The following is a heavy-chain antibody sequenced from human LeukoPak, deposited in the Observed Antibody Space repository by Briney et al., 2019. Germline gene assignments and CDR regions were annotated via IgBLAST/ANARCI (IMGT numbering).Heavy chain of an antibody. J-gene: IGHJ5*02. Sequence: GGSLRLSCAASGFTFSDYYMSWIRQAPGKGLEWVSYISSSGSSIYYADSVKGRFTISRDNAENSLYLQMNSLRVEDTAVYYCARGGREYSSSYDLWGQGTLVTVSS. CDR3: ARGGREYSSSYDL. D-gene: IGHD6-6*01. V-gene: IGHV3-11*01. CDR2: ISSSGSSI. CDR1: GFTFSDYY.